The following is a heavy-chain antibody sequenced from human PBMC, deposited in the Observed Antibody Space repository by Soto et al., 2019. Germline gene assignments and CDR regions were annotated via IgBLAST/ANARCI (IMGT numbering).Heavy chain of an antibody. CDR2: IYYSGST. V-gene: IGHV4-30-4*01. Sequence: SSETLSLTCTVSGGSISSGDYYWSWIRQPPGKGLEWIGYIYYSGSTYYNPSLKSRVTISVDTSKNQFSLKLSSVTAADTAVYYCARGAKGDSSGYYYEPYFDYWGQGTLVTVSS. CDR1: GGSISSGDYY. CDR3: ARGAKGDSSGYYYEPYFDY. J-gene: IGHJ4*02. D-gene: IGHD3-22*01.